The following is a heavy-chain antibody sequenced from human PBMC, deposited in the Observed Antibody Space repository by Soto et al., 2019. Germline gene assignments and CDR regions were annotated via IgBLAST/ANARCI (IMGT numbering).Heavy chain of an antibody. D-gene: IGHD1-26*01. CDR1: GGSISSYF. Sequence: QVQLLESGPGLGKPSETLSLTCTINGGSISSYFWSWLRQPPGKELEWIGYIHYSGTTIYSPSVKRRVPMTIYTSENQFTLNLTSVTAADTAVYYCARDTGSYYLDSWGQGSLVTVSS. V-gene: IGHV4-59*01. J-gene: IGHJ4*02. CDR3: ARDTGSYYLDS. CDR2: IHYSGTT.